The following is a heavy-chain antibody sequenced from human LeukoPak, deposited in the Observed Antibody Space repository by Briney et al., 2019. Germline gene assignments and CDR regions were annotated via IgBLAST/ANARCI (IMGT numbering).Heavy chain of an antibody. Sequence: GGSLRLSCAASEFTFSNYALHWVRQAPGKGLQWVAVISYDGNTIHYADSVKGRFIISRDTSKNTLYLQMNSLRAEDTAIYYCARSGGLQKFDYWGQGTLVTVSS. CDR2: ISYDGNTI. V-gene: IGHV3-30-3*01. CDR1: EFTFSNYA. D-gene: IGHD4-11*01. CDR3: ARSGGLQKFDY. J-gene: IGHJ4*02.